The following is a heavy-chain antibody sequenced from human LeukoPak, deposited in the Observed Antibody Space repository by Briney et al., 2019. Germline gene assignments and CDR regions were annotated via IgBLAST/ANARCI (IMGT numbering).Heavy chain of an antibody. CDR1: GGSISSSSYY. CDR2: IYYSGST. Sequence: SETLSLTCTVSGGSISSSSYYWGWIRQPPGKGLEWIGSIYYSGSTNYNPSLKSRVTISVDTSKNQFSLKLSSVTAADTAVYYCARGSGSGSYPFDYWGQGTLVTVSS. D-gene: IGHD3-10*01. V-gene: IGHV4-39*07. J-gene: IGHJ4*02. CDR3: ARGSGSGSYPFDY.